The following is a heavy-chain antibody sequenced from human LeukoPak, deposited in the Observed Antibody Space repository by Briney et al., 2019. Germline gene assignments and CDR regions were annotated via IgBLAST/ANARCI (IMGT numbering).Heavy chain of an antibody. J-gene: IGHJ4*02. CDR3: AKAGYSPYYFDY. D-gene: IGHD5-18*01. V-gene: IGHV3-23*01. CDR2: ISGSGGST. Sequence: GGSLRLSCAASGFTFSSYAMGWVRPAPGKGLEWVSAISGSGGSTYYADSVKGRFTISRDNSKNTLYLQMNSLRAEDTAVYYCAKAGYSPYYFDYWGQGTLVTVSS. CDR1: GFTFSSYA.